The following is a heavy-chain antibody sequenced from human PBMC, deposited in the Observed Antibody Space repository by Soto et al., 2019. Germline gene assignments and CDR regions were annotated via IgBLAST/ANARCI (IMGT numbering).Heavy chain of an antibody. Sequence: PGGSLRLSSAASGFTFDHHAMHWVRLLPGKGLEWVSGINWNSAIRIYADSVRGRFTVSRDNAKSSLYLQMSSLRPEDTALYYCARRFGEADPYFEYWGQGTVVTVSS. J-gene: IGHJ4*02. CDR3: ARRFGEADPYFEY. D-gene: IGHD3-3*01. CDR1: GFTFDHHA. V-gene: IGHV3-9*01. CDR2: INWNSAIR.